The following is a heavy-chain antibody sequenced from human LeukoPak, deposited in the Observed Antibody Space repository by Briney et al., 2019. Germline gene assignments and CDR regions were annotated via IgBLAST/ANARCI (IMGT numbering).Heavy chain of an antibody. Sequence: GGSLRLSCAASGFTFSSYGMHWIRQAPGKGLEWVAVISYDGSNKYYADSVKGRFTISRDNSKNTLYLQMNSLRAEDTAVYYCAKETLSYTTGSSWPDYWGQGTLVTVSS. CDR2: ISYDGSNK. D-gene: IGHD6-13*01. CDR3: AKETLSYTTGSSWPDY. CDR1: GFTFSSYG. V-gene: IGHV3-30*18. J-gene: IGHJ4*02.